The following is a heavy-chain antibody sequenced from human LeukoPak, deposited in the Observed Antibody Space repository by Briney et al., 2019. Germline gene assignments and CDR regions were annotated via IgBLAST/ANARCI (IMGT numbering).Heavy chain of an antibody. CDR1: GGAFSSYA. D-gene: IGHD3-22*01. Sequence: SVKVSCKASGGAFSSYAISWVRQAPGQGLEWMGGIIPIFGTANYAQKFQGRVTITTDESTSTAYMELSSLRSEDTAVYYCASTSGPHYYDSSGYYGAFDIWGQGTMVTVSS. CDR2: IIPIFGTA. CDR3: ASTSGPHYYDSSGYYGAFDI. J-gene: IGHJ3*02. V-gene: IGHV1-69*05.